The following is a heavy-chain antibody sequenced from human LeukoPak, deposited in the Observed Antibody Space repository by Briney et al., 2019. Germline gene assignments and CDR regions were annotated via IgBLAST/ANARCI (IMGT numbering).Heavy chain of an antibody. CDR2: ISSSSSTI. J-gene: IGHJ4*02. D-gene: IGHD1-1*01. Sequence: GGSLRLSCAASGFTFSTYSMNWVRQAPGKGLELVSYISSSSSTIYYADSVKGRFTISRDNAKNSLDLQMNSLRAEDTAVYYCARGWIGPLVRLQLFDYWGQGTLVTVSS. V-gene: IGHV3-48*01. CDR3: ARGWIGPLVRLQLFDY. CDR1: GFTFSTYS.